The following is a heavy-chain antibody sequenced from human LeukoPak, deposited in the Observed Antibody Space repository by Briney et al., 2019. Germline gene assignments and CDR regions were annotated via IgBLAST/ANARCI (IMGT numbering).Heavy chain of an antibody. D-gene: IGHD3-3*02. CDR2: IIPIFGTA. V-gene: IGHV1-69*13. J-gene: IGHJ5*02. CDR1: GGTFSSYA. Sequence: GASVKVSCKASGGTFSSYAISWVRQAPGQGLEWMGGIIPIFGTANYAQKFQGRVTITADESTSTAYMELSRLRSEDTAVYYCARQLALRYWFDPWGQGTLVTVSS. CDR3: ARQLALRYWFDP.